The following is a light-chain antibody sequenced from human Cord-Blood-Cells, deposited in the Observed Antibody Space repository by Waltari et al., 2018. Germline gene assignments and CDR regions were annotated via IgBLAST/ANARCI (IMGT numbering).Light chain of an antibody. CDR2: WAA. CDR1: QSVLYSSNNKNY. J-gene: IGKJ2*01. Sequence: DIVMTQSPDSLAVSLGERATINCKSSQSVLYSSNNKNYLAWYQQKPGQPPKLLIYWAATRESGVPDRFSGSGSGTDFTLTSSSLQAEDVAGYYCQQYYSTPYTFGQGTKLEIK. CDR3: QQYYSTPYT. V-gene: IGKV4-1*01.